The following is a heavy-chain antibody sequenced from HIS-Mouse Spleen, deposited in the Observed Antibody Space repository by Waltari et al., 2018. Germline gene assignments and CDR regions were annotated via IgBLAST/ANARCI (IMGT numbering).Heavy chain of an antibody. D-gene: IGHD6-6*01. CDR3: ARDLYSSSSGDAFDI. J-gene: IGHJ3*02. CDR1: GYTFTGYY. Sequence: QVQLVQSGAEVKKPGASVKVSCKASGYTFTGYYMHWVRQAPGQGLEWMGWINPTSGGTNYAQKFQGRVTMTRDTSISTAYMELSRLRSDDTAVYYCARDLYSSSSGDAFDIWGQGTMVTVSS. CDR2: INPTSGGT. V-gene: IGHV1-2*02.